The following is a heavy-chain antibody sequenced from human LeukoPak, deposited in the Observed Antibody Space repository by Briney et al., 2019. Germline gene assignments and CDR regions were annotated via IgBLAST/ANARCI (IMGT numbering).Heavy chain of an antibody. Sequence: GGSLRLSCAASGFTFSSHEMNCVRQAPGKGLEWVSNISSSGSTIYYADSVKGRFTISRDNAKNSLYLQMNSLRAEDTAVYYCARERDYYDSSRGLDSWGQGTLVTVSS. CDR3: ARERDYYDSSRGLDS. J-gene: IGHJ4*02. V-gene: IGHV3-48*03. CDR2: ISSSGSTI. CDR1: GFTFSSHE. D-gene: IGHD3-22*01.